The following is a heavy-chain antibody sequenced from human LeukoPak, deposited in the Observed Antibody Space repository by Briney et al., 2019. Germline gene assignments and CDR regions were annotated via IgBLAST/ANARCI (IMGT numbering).Heavy chain of an antibody. CDR3: ARLPVRCSSTSCYVWFDP. J-gene: IGHJ5*02. CDR1: GGSISSYY. Sequence: QTSETLSLTCTVSGGSISSYYWSWIRQPPGKGLEWLGYIYYSGSTNYNPSLKSRVTTSVDTSKNQFSLKLSSVTAADTAVYYCARLPVRCSSTSCYVWFDPWGQGTLVTVSS. CDR2: IYYSGST. V-gene: IGHV4-59*08. D-gene: IGHD2-2*01.